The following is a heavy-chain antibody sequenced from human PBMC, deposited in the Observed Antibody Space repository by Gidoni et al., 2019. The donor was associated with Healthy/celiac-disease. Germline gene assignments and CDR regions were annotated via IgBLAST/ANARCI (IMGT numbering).Heavy chain of an antibody. CDR2: ISSSSSYI. D-gene: IGHD3-3*01. Sequence: EVQLVESGGGLVKPGGSLRLSCAASGFTFSSYSMNWVRQAPGKGLEWVSSISSSSSYIYYADSVKGRFTISRDNAKNSLYLQMNSLRAEDTAVYYCARDRIEEGSRDDFWSGYPMDVWGQGTTVTVSS. CDR1: GFTFSSYS. J-gene: IGHJ6*02. CDR3: ARDRIEEGSRDDFWSGYPMDV. V-gene: IGHV3-21*01.